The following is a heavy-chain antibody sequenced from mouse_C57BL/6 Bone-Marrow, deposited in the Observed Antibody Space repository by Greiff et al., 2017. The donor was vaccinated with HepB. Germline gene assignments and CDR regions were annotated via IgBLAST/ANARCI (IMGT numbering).Heavy chain of an antibody. D-gene: IGHD4-1*01. CDR3: ARDALTGTGFDY. V-gene: IGHV7-1*01. CDR2: SRNKANDYTT. J-gene: IGHJ2*01. Sequence: EVQRVESGGGLVQSGRSLRLSCATSGFTFSDFYMEWVRQAPGKGLEWIAASRNKANDYTTEYSASVKGRFIVSRDTSQSILYLQMNALRAEDTAIYYCARDALTGTGFDYWGQGTTLTVSS. CDR1: GFTFSDFY.